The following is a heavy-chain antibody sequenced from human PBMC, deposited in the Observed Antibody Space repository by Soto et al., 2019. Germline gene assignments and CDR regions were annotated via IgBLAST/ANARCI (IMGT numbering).Heavy chain of an antibody. CDR1: GFTFSSYG. CDR2: ISYDGSNK. D-gene: IGHD3-9*01. V-gene: IGHV3-30*18. Sequence: PGGSLRLSCAASGFTFSSYGMHWVRQAPGKGLEWVAVISYDGSNKYYADSVKGRFTISRDNSKNTLYLQMNSLRAEDTAVYYCAKDQYYDILTGPRDYGMDVWGQGTTVTVSS. J-gene: IGHJ6*02. CDR3: AKDQYYDILTGPRDYGMDV.